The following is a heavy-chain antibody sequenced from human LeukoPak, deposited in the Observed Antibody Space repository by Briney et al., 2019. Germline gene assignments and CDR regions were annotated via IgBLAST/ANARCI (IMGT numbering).Heavy chain of an antibody. J-gene: IGHJ6*02. V-gene: IGHV3-21*01. CDR3: ARFSVDTAMVTDYYYGMDV. Sequence: PGGSLRLSRAASGFTFSSYSMNWVRQAPGKGLEWVSSISSSSSYIYYADSVKGRFTISRDNAKNSLYLQMNSLRAEDTAVYYCARFSVDTAMVTDYYYGMDVWGQGTTVTVSS. CDR2: ISSSSSYI. CDR1: GFTFSSYS. D-gene: IGHD5-18*01.